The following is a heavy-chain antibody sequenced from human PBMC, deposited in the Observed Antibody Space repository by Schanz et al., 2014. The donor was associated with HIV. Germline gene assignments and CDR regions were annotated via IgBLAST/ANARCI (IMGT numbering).Heavy chain of an antibody. CDR2: INTNGGGT. J-gene: IGHJ6*02. V-gene: IGHV1-46*01. Sequence: ARLVQSGAEVKRPGASVTVSCTAAGSTFPDLDVNWVRQAAGQGLEWMGVINTNGGGTSDTLQGRVILTRAKSTRPVSMYLSNPRFEGSAVYYCAREKMDTGGLDVWGQGTTVTVSS. CDR1: GSTFPDLD. CDR3: AREKMDTGGLDV.